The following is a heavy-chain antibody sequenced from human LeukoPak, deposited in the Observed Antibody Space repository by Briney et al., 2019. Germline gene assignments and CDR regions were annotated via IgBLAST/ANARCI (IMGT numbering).Heavy chain of an antibody. CDR3: ARESIAVAGAPFDY. D-gene: IGHD6-19*01. V-gene: IGHV3-48*03. CDR2: ISSGSTI. CDR1: GFTFSSYE. Sequence: PGGSLRLSCAASGFTFSSYEMNWVRQAPGKGLEWVSYISSGSTIYDADPVQGRFTISRNNAKNSLYLQMNSLRAEDTADYYCARESIAVAGAPFDYWGQGTLVTVSS. J-gene: IGHJ4*02.